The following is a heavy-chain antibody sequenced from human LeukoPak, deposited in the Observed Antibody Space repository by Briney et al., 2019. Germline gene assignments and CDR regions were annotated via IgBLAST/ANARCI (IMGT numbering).Heavy chain of an antibody. CDR1: GGSFSGYY. D-gene: IGHD1-26*01. J-gene: IGHJ3*02. V-gene: IGHV4-34*01. CDR3: ARGRSQWEPLRHAFDI. CDR2: INHSGST. Sequence: SETLSLTCAVYGGSFSGYYWSWIRQPPGKGLEWIGEINHSGSTNYNPSLKSRVTISVDTSKNQFSLKLSSVTAADTAVYYCARGRSQWEPLRHAFDIWGQGTMVTVSS.